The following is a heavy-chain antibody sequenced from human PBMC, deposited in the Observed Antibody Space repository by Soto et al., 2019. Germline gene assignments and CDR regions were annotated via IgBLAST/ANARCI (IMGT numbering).Heavy chain of an antibody. CDR3: ARDHGGDSIIDP. D-gene: IGHD3-16*01. J-gene: IGHJ5*02. V-gene: IGHV4-59*01. CDR2: IYHSGTN. CDR1: GGSIIVYF. Sequence: PSDTLSLTCTVYGGSIIVYFWSWIRQSPGNGLEWSWCIYHSGTNNYNPSLKSRVTMSVDTPKNQFSLRLNAVIDADTAVCYCARDHGGDSIIDPWGQGTLVTVSS.